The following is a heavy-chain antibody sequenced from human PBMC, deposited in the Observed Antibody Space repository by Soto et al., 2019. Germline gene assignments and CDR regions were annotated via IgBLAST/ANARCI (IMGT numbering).Heavy chain of an antibody. J-gene: IGHJ3*02. CDR2: ISAYNGNT. V-gene: IGHV1-18*01. CDR3: ARGDYGSGNDAFDI. D-gene: IGHD3-10*01. CDR1: RFPLSHLG. Sequence: APGKVSLKASRFPLSHLGISWGRQAPGQGLEWMGWISAYNGNTNYAQKLQGRVTMTTDTSTSTAYMELRSLRSDDTAVYYCARGDYGSGNDAFDIWGQGTMVTVSS.